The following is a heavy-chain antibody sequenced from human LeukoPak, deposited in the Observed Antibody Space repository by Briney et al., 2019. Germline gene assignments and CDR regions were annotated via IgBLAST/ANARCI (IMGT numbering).Heavy chain of an antibody. Sequence: ASVKVSCKASGYTFTNYAVHWVRQAPGQRLEWMGWINAGNGKTKHSQKFQGRVTITRDTSASTAYLELSSLRSEDTAVYYCARSLHAIRLTSGVDYWGQGTLVTVSS. CDR3: ARSLHAIRLTSGVDY. CDR2: INAGNGKT. CDR1: GYTFTNYA. J-gene: IGHJ4*02. V-gene: IGHV1-3*01. D-gene: IGHD2-8*01.